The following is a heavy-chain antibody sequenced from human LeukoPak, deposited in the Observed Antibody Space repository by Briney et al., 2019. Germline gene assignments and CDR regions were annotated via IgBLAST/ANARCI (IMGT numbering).Heavy chain of an antibody. CDR3: ARESDLSDSSSWYGYNWFDP. CDR2: IYYSGST. D-gene: IGHD6-13*01. J-gene: IGHJ5*02. CDR1: GGSISSGGYY. V-gene: IGHV4-61*08. Sequence: SQTLSLTCTVSGGSISSGGYYWSWIRQHPGKGLEWIGYIYYSGSTNYNPSLKSRVTISVDTSKNQFSLKLSSVTAADTAVYYCARESDLSDSSSWYGYNWFDPWGQGTLVTVSS.